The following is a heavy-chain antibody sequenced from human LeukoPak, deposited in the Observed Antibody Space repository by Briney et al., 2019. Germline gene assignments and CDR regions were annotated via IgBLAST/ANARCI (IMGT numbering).Heavy chain of an antibody. V-gene: IGHV1-46*01. CDR1: GYTFISYG. CDR3: AGSSHRRDWFDP. Sequence: ASVKVSCKASGYTFISYGISWVRQAPGQGLEWMGIVHSSGGVIKYAQEFQDRLTVTRDTSTSTIYMELSSLRSEDTAVYYCAGSSHRRDWFDPWGQGTLVVVSS. D-gene: IGHD1-26*01. CDR2: VHSSGGVI. J-gene: IGHJ5*02.